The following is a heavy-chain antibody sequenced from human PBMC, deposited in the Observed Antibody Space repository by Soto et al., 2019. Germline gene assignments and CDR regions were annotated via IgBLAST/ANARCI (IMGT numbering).Heavy chain of an antibody. CDR3: ARAVYGGDSGSWYLDL. CDR2: ISAYKGNT. CDR1: GYTFTTYS. Sequence: QVQLVQSGPELKKPGASVNVSCKASGYTFTTYSIAWVRQVPGHGPEWMGWISAYKGNTNYIQRLQGRITMTRDTSTTTSHMQLRGLRPDDTAVYYCARAVYGGDSGSWYLDLWGRGTLVTVSS. V-gene: IGHV1-18*01. J-gene: IGHJ2*01. D-gene: IGHD2-21*02.